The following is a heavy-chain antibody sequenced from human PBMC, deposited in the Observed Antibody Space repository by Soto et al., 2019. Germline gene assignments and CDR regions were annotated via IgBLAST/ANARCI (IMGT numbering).Heavy chain of an antibody. CDR3: ARSMPGYSSGWYGFFDY. V-gene: IGHV1-69*01. CDR2: IIPIFGTA. CDR1: GGTFSSYA. Sequence: QVQLVQSGAEVKKPGSSVKVSCKASGGTFSSYAISWVRQAPGQGLEWMGGIIPIFGTANYAQKFQGRVTITADESTSTAYMELSSLRSEDTAVYYCARSMPGYSSGWYGFFDYWGQGTLVTVSS. J-gene: IGHJ4*02. D-gene: IGHD6-19*01.